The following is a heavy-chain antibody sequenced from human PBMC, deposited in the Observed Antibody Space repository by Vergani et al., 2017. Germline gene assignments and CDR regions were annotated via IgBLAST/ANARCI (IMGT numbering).Heavy chain of an antibody. CDR2: IYTSGST. CDR3: ARDNRSYDSSGYYWAGWFDP. V-gene: IGHV4-59*10. D-gene: IGHD3-22*01. J-gene: IGHJ5*02. Sequence: QVQLQQWGAGLLKPSETLSLTCAVYGGSFSGYYWSWIRQPAGKGLEWIGRIYTSGSTNYNPSLKSRVTMSVDTSKNKFSLKLSSVTAADTAVYYCARDNRSYDSSGYYWAGWFDPWGQGTLVTVSS. CDR1: GGSFSGYY.